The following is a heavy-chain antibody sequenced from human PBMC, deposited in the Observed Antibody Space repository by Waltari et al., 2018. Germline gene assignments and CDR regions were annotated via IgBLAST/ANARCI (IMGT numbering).Heavy chain of an antibody. CDR1: GYTFTSYA. J-gene: IGHJ5*02. V-gene: IGHV1-3*01. CDR3: ARSPNDYGDNEGYNWFDP. CDR2: INAGNGNT. D-gene: IGHD4-17*01. Sequence: QVQLVQSGAEVKKPGASVKVSCKASGYTFTSYAMHWVRQAPGQRLEWMGWINAGNGNTKYSQKFQGRVTITRDTSASTAYMELSSLRSEDTAVYYCARSPNDYGDNEGYNWFDPWGQGTLVTVSS.